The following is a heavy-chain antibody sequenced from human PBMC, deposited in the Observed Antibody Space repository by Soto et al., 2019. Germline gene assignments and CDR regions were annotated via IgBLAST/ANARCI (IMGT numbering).Heavy chain of an antibody. D-gene: IGHD3-3*01. J-gene: IGHJ4*02. Sequence: QVQLQESGPGLVKPSQTLSLTCTVSGGSISSGGYYWSWIRQHPGKGLEWIGYIYYSGTTYYNPSLKTRVTRSVDTSKNQFSLKLSSVTAADTAVYYCARGGVYDFWSGSVDYWGQGTLVTVSS. CDR2: IYYSGTT. V-gene: IGHV4-31*03. CDR1: GGSISSGGYY. CDR3: ARGGVYDFWSGSVDY.